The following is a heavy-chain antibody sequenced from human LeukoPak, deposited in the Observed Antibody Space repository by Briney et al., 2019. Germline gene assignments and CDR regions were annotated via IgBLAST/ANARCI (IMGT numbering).Heavy chain of an antibody. CDR1: X. V-gene: IGHV3-23*01. CDR3: ARGAFN. J-gene: IGHJ4*02. Sequence: XXXXXRQAPGKGLEWVSAISGSGGSTYYADSVKGRFTISRDPSKNTLYLQMNSLRAEDTAVYYCARGAFNWGRGTLVTVSS. CDR2: ISGSGGST.